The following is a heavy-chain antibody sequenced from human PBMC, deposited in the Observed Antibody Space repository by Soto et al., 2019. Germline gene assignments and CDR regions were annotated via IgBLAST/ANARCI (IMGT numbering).Heavy chain of an antibody. CDR3: AGMVRGVI. CDR1: GFTFSSYA. J-gene: IGHJ4*02. CDR2: ISYDGSNK. D-gene: IGHD3-10*01. Sequence: PGGSLRLSCAASGFTFSSYAMHWVRQAPGKGLEWVAVISYDGSNKYYADSVKGRFTISRDNSKNTLYLQMNSLRAEDTAVSYCAGMVRGVIWGQGTLVTVSS. V-gene: IGHV3-30-3*01.